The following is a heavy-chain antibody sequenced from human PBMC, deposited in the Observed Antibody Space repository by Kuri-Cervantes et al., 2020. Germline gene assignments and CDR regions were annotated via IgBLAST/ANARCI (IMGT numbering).Heavy chain of an antibody. CDR3: AKAVGYCTNGVCWGFDH. D-gene: IGHD2-8*01. V-gene: IGHV3-9*01. Sequence: LSLTSAAPGFTFDDYVLHWVRHGPGKGLGWVSGISWSSGSKGDADSVKGRFTNSRDNSKNTLYLQMNRLRAEGTAVYYCAKAVGYCTNGVCWGFDHWGQGTLVTVSS. CDR1: GFTFDDYV. J-gene: IGHJ4*02. CDR2: ISWSSGSK.